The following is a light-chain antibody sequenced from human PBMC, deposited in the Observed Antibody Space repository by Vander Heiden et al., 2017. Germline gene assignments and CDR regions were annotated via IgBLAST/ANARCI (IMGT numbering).Light chain of an antibody. Sequence: DIVMTQSPDSLAVSLGERATINCKYSQSVLYSSNNKNYLAWYQQKPGQAPKLLIYWASTRESGVPDRFSGSGSGTDFTLTISSLQAEDVAVYYCQQYFSTPHSFGAGTKVEIK. V-gene: IGKV4-1*01. CDR3: QQYFSTPHS. CDR2: WAS. CDR1: QSVLYSSNNKNY. J-gene: IGKJ4*01.